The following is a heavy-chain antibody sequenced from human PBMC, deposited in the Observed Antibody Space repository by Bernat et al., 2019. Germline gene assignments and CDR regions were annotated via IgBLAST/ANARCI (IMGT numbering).Heavy chain of an antibody. J-gene: IGHJ2*01. Sequence: QVQLQQWGAGLLKPSETLSLTCAVYGGSFSGYYWSWIRQPPGKGLGWIGEINHSGSTNYNPSLKSRVTISVDTSKNQFSLKLSSVTAADTAVYYCARGHDYYFDLWGRGTLVTVSS. V-gene: IGHV4-34*01. CDR1: GGSFSGYY. CDR3: ARGHDYYFDL. CDR2: INHSGST. D-gene: IGHD4-11*01.